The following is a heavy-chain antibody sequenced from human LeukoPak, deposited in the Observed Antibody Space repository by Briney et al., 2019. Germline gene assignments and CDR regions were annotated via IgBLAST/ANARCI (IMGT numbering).Heavy chain of an antibody. Sequence: GGSLRLSCAASGFTFSSYSMNWVRQAPGKGLEWVSSISSSSSYIYYADSVKGRFTISRDNAKNSLYLQMNSLRAEDTAVYYCARDFGLYYYDSSGSCAFDIWGQGTMVTVSS. V-gene: IGHV3-21*01. CDR2: ISSSSSYI. CDR1: GFTFSSYS. J-gene: IGHJ3*02. D-gene: IGHD3-22*01. CDR3: ARDFGLYYYDSSGSCAFDI.